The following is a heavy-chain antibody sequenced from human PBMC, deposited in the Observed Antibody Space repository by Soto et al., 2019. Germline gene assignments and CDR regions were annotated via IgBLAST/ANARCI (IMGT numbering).Heavy chain of an antibody. CDR1: GYTFTSYG. J-gene: IGHJ4*02. CDR3: ARGRYGDY. CDR2: ISAHNGNT. Sequence: QVHLVQSGAEVKKPGASVKVSCKGSGYTFTSYGITWVRQAPGRGLEWMGWISAHNGNTDYAQKLQGRVTVTSDTSTSTAYMELRSLRSDDTAVYYCARGRYGDYWGQGALVTVSS. D-gene: IGHD1-1*01. V-gene: IGHV1-18*01.